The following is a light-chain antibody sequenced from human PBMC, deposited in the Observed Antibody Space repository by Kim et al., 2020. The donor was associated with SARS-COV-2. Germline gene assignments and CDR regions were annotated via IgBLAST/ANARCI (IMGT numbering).Light chain of an antibody. J-gene: IGLJ3*02. CDR3: QSYDRSLSWV. Sequence: QSVLTQPPSVSGAPGQRVTISCTGSSSNIGAGYDVHWYQQLPGTAPKLLSYGNSNRPSGVPDRFSGSKSGTSASLAITGLQAEDEADYYCQSYDRSLSWVFGGGTQLTVL. V-gene: IGLV1-40*01. CDR2: GNS. CDR1: SSNIGAGYD.